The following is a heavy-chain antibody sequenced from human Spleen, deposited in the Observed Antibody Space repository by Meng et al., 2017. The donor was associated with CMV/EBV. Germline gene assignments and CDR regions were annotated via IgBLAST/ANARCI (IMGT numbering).Heavy chain of an antibody. D-gene: IGHD2/OR15-2a*01. Sequence: GESLKISCAASGFTFSDHYMSWIRQAPGKGLEWVSHISSSSAIIFYADSVKGRFTISRDNAKNSLYLQMNSLRAEDTAVYFCARVHTFGLGAFDIWGQGTMVTVSS. J-gene: IGHJ3*02. CDR2: ISSSSAII. CDR3: ARVHTFGLGAFDI. V-gene: IGHV3-11*04. CDR1: GFTFSDHY.